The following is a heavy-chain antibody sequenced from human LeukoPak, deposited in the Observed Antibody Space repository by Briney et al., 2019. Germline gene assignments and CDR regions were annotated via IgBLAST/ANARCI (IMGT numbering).Heavy chain of an antibody. CDR2: ISSSGTTI. V-gene: IGHV3-11*04. J-gene: IGHJ4*02. CDR1: GFTFGDYY. CDR3: ARQLTTSGTLN. Sequence: GESLKISCAASGFTFGDYYMTWIRQAPGKGLEWVSYISSSGTTIYYADSVKGRFTISRDNAKKSLYLQMNSLRAEDTAVYYCARQLTTSGTLNWGQGTLVTVSS. D-gene: IGHD3-10*01.